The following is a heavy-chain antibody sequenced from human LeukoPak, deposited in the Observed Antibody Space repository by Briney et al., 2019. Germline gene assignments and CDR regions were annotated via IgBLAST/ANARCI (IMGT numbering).Heavy chain of an antibody. CDR2: ISAYNGNT. CDR3: ARFTIFGVVIGLDY. CDR1: GYTFTSYG. Sequence: ASVKVSCKASGYTFTSYGISWVRQAPGQGLEWMGWISAYNGNTNYAQKLQGRVTMTTNTSTSTAYMELRSLRSDDTAVYYCARFTIFGVVIGLDYWGQGTLVTVSS. V-gene: IGHV1-18*01. D-gene: IGHD3-3*01. J-gene: IGHJ4*02.